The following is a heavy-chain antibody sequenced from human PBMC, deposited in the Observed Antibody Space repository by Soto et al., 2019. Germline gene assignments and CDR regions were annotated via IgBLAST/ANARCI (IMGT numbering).Heavy chain of an antibody. CDR2: INAGNGNT. D-gene: IGHD4-17*01. V-gene: IGHV1-3*01. CDR1: GYSYTSYA. J-gene: IGHJ4*02. CDR3: AREEYLVPTVTPFDY. Sequence: GASVKASCKASGYSYTSYAMHWARHAPGQRLEWMGWINAGNGNTKYSQKFQGRVTITRDTSASTAYMELSSLRSEDTAVYYCAREEYLVPTVTPFDYWGQGTLVTVSS.